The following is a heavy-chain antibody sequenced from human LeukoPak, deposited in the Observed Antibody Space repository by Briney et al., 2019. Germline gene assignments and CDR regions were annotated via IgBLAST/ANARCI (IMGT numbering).Heavy chain of an antibody. CDR3: ARPRYYDFWSALGD. J-gene: IGHJ4*02. V-gene: IGHV1-2*02. Sequence: GASVKVSCEASGYTFTGYYMHWVRQAPGQGLEWMGWINPNSGGTNYAQKFQGRVTMTRDTSISTAYMELSRLRSDDTAVYYCARPRYYDFWSALGDWGQGTLVTVSS. CDR2: INPNSGGT. CDR1: GYTFTGYY. D-gene: IGHD3-3*01.